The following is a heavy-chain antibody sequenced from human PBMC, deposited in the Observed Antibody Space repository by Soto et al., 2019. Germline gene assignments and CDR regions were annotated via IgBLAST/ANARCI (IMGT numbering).Heavy chain of an antibody. CDR1: GGSFSGYY. Sequence: QVQLQQWGAGLLKPSETLSLTCAVYGGSFSGYYWSWIRQPPGKGLEWIGEINHSGSTNYNPSLKSRVTISVDTSKNQFSLKLSSVTAADTAVYYCARGRLRLRPRPKGPDAFDIWGQGTMVTVSS. J-gene: IGHJ3*02. D-gene: IGHD3-16*01. CDR3: ARGRLRLRPRPKGPDAFDI. V-gene: IGHV4-34*01. CDR2: INHSGST.